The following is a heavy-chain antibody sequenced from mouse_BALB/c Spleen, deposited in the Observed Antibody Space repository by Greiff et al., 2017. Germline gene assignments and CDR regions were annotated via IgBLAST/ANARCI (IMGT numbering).Heavy chain of an antibody. D-gene: IGHD2-10*02. CDR1: GFTFSSYT. CDR3: ARHQYGKHYFDY. J-gene: IGHJ2*01. V-gene: IGHV5-12-2*01. CDR2: ISNGGGST. Sequence: EVLLVESGGGLVQPGGSLKLSCAASGFTFSSYTMSWVRQTPEKRLEWVAYISNGGGSTYYPDTVKGRFTISRDNAKNTLYLQMSSLKSEDTAMYYCARHQYGKHYFDYWGQGTTLTVSS.